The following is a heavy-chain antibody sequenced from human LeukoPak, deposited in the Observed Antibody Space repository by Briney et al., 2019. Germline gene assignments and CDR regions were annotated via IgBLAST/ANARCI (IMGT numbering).Heavy chain of an antibody. CDR1: GFTFSSYS. D-gene: IGHD2-15*01. CDR3: AREFVGRVD. Sequence: GGSLTLSCAASGFTFSSYSMNWVRQAPGKGLEWVSYIRSSSSTIYYSVSVKGRFTISRDNPKNLLYLQLNSLRAEDTAVYYWAREFVGRVDWGQGTLVTVSS. CDR2: IRSSSSTI. V-gene: IGHV3-48*01. J-gene: IGHJ4*02.